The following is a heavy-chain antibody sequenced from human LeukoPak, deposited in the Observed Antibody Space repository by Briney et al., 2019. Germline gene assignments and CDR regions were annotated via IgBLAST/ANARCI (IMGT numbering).Heavy chain of an antibody. CDR3: ARSYGEFDY. J-gene: IGHJ4*02. D-gene: IGHD5-18*01. V-gene: IGHV4-38-2*02. CDR1: GYSVSSASY. Sequence: SETLSLTCTVSGYSVSSASYWAWIRQPPGKGLEWIGSIYYGGSTYYTPSLKSRVTISVDTSKNQFSLKLSSVTAADTAVYYCARSYGEFDYWGQGTLVTVSS. CDR2: IYYGGST.